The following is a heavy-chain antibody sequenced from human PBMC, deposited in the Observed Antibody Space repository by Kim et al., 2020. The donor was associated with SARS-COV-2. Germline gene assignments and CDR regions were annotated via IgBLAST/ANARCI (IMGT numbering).Heavy chain of an antibody. CDR1: GYSISSGYY. J-gene: IGHJ3*02. Sequence: SETLSLTCTVSGYSISSGYYWGWIRQPPGKGLEWIGSIYHSGSTYYNPSLKSRVTISVDTSKNQFSLKLSSVTAADTAVYYCARDQLELPDHDAFDIWGQGTMVTVSS. V-gene: IGHV4-38-2*02. CDR2: IYHSGST. D-gene: IGHD1-7*01. CDR3: ARDQLELPDHDAFDI.